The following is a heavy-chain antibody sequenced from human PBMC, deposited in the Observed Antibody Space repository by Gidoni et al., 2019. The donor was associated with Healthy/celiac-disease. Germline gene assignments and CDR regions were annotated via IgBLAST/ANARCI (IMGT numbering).Heavy chain of an antibody. CDR3: ARGLDYGDYAPFDY. CDR1: GFTFSSYA. Sequence: QAQLVESGGGVVQPGRSLRLSCAASGFTFSSYAMHWVRQAPGKGLEWVAVISYDGSNKYYADSVKGRFTISRDNSKNTLYLQMNSLRAEDTAVYYCARGLDYGDYAPFDYWGQGTLVTVSS. D-gene: IGHD4-17*01. V-gene: IGHV3-30-3*01. J-gene: IGHJ4*02. CDR2: ISYDGSNK.